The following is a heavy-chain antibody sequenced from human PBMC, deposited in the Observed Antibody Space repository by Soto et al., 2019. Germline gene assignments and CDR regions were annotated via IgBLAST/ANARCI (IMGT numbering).Heavy chain of an antibody. CDR1: GFTFSSYG. D-gene: IGHD1-26*01. Sequence: GGSLRLSCAASGFTFSSYGMHWVRQAPGKGLEWVAVISYDGSNKYYADSVKGRFTISRDNSKNTLYLQMNSLRAEDTAVYYCAKDLVGGVRYYYGMDVWGQGTTVTVSS. CDR2: ISYDGSNK. J-gene: IGHJ6*02. V-gene: IGHV3-30*18. CDR3: AKDLVGGVRYYYGMDV.